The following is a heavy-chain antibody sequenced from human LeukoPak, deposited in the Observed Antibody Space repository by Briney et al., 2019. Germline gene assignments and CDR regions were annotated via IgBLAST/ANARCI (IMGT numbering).Heavy chain of an antibody. Sequence: GGSLRLSCAASGFTFDDYAMHWVRQAPGKGLEWVSGISWNSGSIGYADSVEGRFTISRDNAKNSLYLQMNSLRAEDTAVYYCARGPGRSSGWSRRYYFDYWGQGTPVTVSS. J-gene: IGHJ4*02. CDR3: ARGPGRSSGWSRRYYFDY. V-gene: IGHV3-9*01. CDR2: ISWNSGSI. D-gene: IGHD6-19*01. CDR1: GFTFDDYA.